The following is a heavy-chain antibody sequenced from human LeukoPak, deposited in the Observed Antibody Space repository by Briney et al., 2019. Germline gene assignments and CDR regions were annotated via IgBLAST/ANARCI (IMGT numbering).Heavy chain of an antibody. CDR3: ARQAYSSPPGFDY. Sequence: PSETLSLTCTVSGGSISSSSYYWGWIRQPPGKGLEWIGYIYYSGSTNYNPSLKSRVTISVDTSKNQFSLKLSSVTAADTAVYYCARQAYSSPPGFDYWGQGTLVTVSS. J-gene: IGHJ4*02. V-gene: IGHV4-61*05. D-gene: IGHD6-19*01. CDR1: GGSISSSSYY. CDR2: IYYSGST.